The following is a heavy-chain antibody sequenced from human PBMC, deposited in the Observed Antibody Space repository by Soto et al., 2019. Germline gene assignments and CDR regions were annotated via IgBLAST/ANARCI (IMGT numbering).Heavy chain of an antibody. CDR3: ARDQFYGSGFAFDI. J-gene: IGHJ3*02. D-gene: IGHD3-10*01. Sequence: VASVKVSCKASGYTFTNYAMHWVRQAPGQRLEWMAWINTGSGYTEYSQNFRGRVTITGDTSASTAYMELSSLRSEDTAVYFCARDQFYGSGFAFDIWGQGTMVTVSS. CDR1: GYTFTNYA. CDR2: INTGSGYT. V-gene: IGHV1-3*04.